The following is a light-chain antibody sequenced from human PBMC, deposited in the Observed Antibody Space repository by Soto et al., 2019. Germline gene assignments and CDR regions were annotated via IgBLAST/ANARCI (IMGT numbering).Light chain of an antibody. CDR1: QSISSS. V-gene: IGKV1-5*03. J-gene: IGKJ1*01. CDR2: HVS. CDR3: EQYDTHFWT. Sequence: DIQMTQSPSTLSASVGDRVTVTCRASQSISSSLAWFQQKPGKAPKLLMYHVSILTSGGSTKFIGSGSGTECTLTISNLQPDDFATYSCEQYDTHFWTFVQGTKVEIK.